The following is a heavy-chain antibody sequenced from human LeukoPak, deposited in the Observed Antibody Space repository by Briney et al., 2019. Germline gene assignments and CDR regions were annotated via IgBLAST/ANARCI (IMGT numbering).Heavy chain of an antibody. J-gene: IGHJ3*02. D-gene: IGHD3-10*01. CDR1: GFTFSNFG. Sequence: PGGTLRLSCAASGFTFSNFGMNWVRQAPGKGLQWVSGIGAGGDNKYYADSLEGRFTIPRANSKNTVYLQMNSLRAEDTALYYFAQHITWFAFDSWGQGTTVTVSS. CDR2: IGAGGDNK. V-gene: IGHV3-23*01. CDR3: AQHITWFAFDS.